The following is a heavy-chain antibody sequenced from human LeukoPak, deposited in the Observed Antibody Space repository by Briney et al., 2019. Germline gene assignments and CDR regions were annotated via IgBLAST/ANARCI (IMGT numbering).Heavy chain of an antibody. CDR3: ATLPSSTTHDAFDI. CDR1: GGSISSYY. D-gene: IGHD1-1*01. J-gene: IGHJ3*02. V-gene: IGHV4-59*01. CDR2: IYYSGST. Sequence: KPSETLSLTCTVSGGSISSYYWSWIRQPLGKGLEWIGYIYYSGSTNYNPSLKSRVTISVDTSKNQFSLKLSSVTAADTAVYYCATLPSSTTHDAFDIWGQGTMVTVSS.